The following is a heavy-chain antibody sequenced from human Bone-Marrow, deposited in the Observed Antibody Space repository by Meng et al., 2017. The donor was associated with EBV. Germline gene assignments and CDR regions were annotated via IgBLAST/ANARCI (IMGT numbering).Heavy chain of an antibody. CDR3: ASESGRGFTPDY. J-gene: IGHJ4*02. V-gene: IGHV1-69*01. Sequence: QGQLVQSGAEVKKPGSSVRVSCKTSGGTFRSDAISWVRQAPGQGLVWMGGLIPMTGVAHYAQKFQDRVSIIADESTSTHYLELSSLRSEDTAIYFCASESGRGFTPDYWGQGTLVTVSS. D-gene: IGHD3-10*01. CDR1: GGTFRSDA. CDR2: LIPMTGVA.